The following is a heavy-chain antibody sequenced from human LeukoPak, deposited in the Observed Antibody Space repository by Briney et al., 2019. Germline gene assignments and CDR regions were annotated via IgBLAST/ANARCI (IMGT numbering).Heavy chain of an antibody. Sequence: SVKVSCKASGGTFSSYAISWVRQAPGQGLEWMGGIIPIFGTANYAQKFQGRVTITTDESTSTAYMELSGLRSEDTAVYYCARMYYYGSGSYSNSAHFDYRGQGTLVTVSS. CDR1: GGTFSSYA. D-gene: IGHD3-10*01. V-gene: IGHV1-69*05. CDR2: IIPIFGTA. J-gene: IGHJ4*02. CDR3: ARMYYYGSGSYSNSAHFDY.